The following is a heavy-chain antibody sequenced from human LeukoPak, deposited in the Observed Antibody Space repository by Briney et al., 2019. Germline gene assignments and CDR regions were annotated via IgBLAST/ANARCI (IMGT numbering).Heavy chain of an antibody. J-gene: IGHJ5*02. V-gene: IGHV4-59*12. CDR1: GGSISSYY. CDR2: IYYSGST. Sequence: SETLSLTCTVSGGSISSYYWSWIRQPPGKGLEWIGYIYYSGSTNYNPSLKSRVTISVDTSKNQFSLKLSSVTAADTAVYYCARAPAAPVRFDPWGQGTLVTVSS. CDR3: ARAPAAPVRFDP. D-gene: IGHD6-19*01.